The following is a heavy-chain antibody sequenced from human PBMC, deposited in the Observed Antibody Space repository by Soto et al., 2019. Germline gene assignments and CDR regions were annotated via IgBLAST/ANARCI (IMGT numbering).Heavy chain of an antibody. V-gene: IGHV3-30*03. D-gene: IGHD1-1*01. Sequence: GGSLRLSCAASGFTFSSYAMSWVRQAPGKGLEWVAVISYDGSNKYYADSVKGRFTISRDNSKNTVYLQMNSLRAEDTAVYYCVRGDNWNDEASDYWGQGTLVTVSS. J-gene: IGHJ4*02. CDR1: GFTFSSYA. CDR2: ISYDGSNK. CDR3: VRGDNWNDEASDY.